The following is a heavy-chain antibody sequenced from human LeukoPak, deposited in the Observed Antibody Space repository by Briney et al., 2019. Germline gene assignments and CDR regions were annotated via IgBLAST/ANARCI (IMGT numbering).Heavy chain of an antibody. CDR2: INHSGST. J-gene: IGHJ4*02. Sequence: PSETLSLTCTVSGYSISSGYYWGWIRQPPGKGLEWIGEINHSGSTNYNPSLKSRVTVSLDTSKNQFSLKLSSVTAADTAVYYCARGRAYFDWGQGTLVTVSS. CDR3: ARGRAYFD. D-gene: IGHD2/OR15-2a*01. CDR1: GYSISSGYY. V-gene: IGHV4-38-2*02.